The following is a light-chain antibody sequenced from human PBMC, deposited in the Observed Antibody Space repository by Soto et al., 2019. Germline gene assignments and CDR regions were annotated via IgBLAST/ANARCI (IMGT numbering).Light chain of an antibody. CDR1: SSDIGHYDY. CDR3: CSLTTSHTYV. J-gene: IGLJ1*01. V-gene: IGLV2-14*03. Sequence: QSALTQPASVSGSPGQSITISCTGTSSDIGHYDYVSWYQQHPGKAPKLMIYHVTYRPSGVSNRYSGSKSGNSPSLTISGLQADDEADYYCCSLTTSHTYVFGSGTKVTVL. CDR2: HVT.